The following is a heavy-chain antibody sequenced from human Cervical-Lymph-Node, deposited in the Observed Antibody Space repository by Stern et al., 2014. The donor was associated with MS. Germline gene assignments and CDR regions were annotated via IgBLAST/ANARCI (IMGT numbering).Heavy chain of an antibody. V-gene: IGHV4-4*02. Sequence: QVQLQESGPGLVTPSGPLSLTSPVSGGSISRRNGGSWLRKPPGKGVGGVGEIYHSGSTNYNPSLKSRVTISVDKSKNQFSLKLSSVTAADTAVYYCARAIAVAGFFGHFDPWGQGTLVTVSS. D-gene: IGHD6-19*01. CDR2: IYHSGST. CDR1: GGSISRRNG. CDR3: ARAIAVAGFFGHFDP. J-gene: IGHJ5*02.